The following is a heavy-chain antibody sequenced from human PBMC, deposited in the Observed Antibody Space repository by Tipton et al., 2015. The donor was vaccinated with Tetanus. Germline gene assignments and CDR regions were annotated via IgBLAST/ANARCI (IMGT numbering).Heavy chain of an antibody. CDR1: GASISSYY. Sequence: TLSLTCTVSGASISSYYWSWIRQPPGKGLEWIAYISSSGRTNYNPSLKSRVSMSVDTSKNQLSLRLSSVTAADTAVYYSARVRRGATTDLDYWGQGTLVTVSS. V-gene: IGHV4-59*12. J-gene: IGHJ4*02. D-gene: IGHD5-12*01. CDR3: ARVRRGATTDLDY. CDR2: ISSSGRT.